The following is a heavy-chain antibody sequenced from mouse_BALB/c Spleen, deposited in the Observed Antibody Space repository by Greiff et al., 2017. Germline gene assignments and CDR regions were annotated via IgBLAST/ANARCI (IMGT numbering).Heavy chain of an antibody. J-gene: IGHJ3*01. CDR3: ARNWGGLAWFAY. V-gene: IGHV2-2*02. Sequence: VMLVESGPGLVQPSQSLSITCTVSGFSLTSYGVHWVRQSPGKGLEWLGVIWSGGSTDYNAAFISRLSISKDNSKSQVFFKMNSLQANDTAIYYCARNWGGLAWFAYWGQGTLVTVSA. D-gene: IGHD3-3*01. CDR1: GFSLTSYG. CDR2: IWSGGST.